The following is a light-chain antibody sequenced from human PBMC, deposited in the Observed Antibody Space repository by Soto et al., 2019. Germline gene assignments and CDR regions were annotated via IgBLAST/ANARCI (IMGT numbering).Light chain of an antibody. Sequence: QSVLTQPPSASGSPGQSVTISCTGTGSDIGTYKYVSWYQQHPGQAPKLMIYEVNKRPSGVPDRFSGSKSGNTASLTVSGLKSEDEGDYYCTSYAGSSNWVFGGGTKLTVL. V-gene: IGLV2-8*01. CDR1: GSDIGTYKY. CDR3: TSYAGSSNWV. J-gene: IGLJ3*02. CDR2: EVN.